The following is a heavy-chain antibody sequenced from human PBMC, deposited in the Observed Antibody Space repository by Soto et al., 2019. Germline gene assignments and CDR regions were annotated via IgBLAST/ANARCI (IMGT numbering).Heavy chain of an antibody. Sequence: GASVKVSCKASGYTFTSYAMHWVRQAPGQRLEWMGWINAGNGNTKYSQKFQGRVTITRDTSASTAYMELSSLKTEDTAVYYCTRAPSYYGSGSYHWGQGTLVTVSS. V-gene: IGHV1-3*01. CDR3: TRAPSYYGSGSYH. D-gene: IGHD3-10*01. J-gene: IGHJ4*02. CDR2: INAGNGNT. CDR1: GYTFTSYA.